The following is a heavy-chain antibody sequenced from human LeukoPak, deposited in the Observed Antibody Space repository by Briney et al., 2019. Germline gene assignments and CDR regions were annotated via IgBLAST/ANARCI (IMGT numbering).Heavy chain of an antibody. CDR3: AAKGNGYTGIYVFAH. Sequence: GGSLRLSCAASGFTFSSYGMHWVRQAPGKGLEWVAVISYDGSNKYYADSVKGRFTISRDTSKNSLYLQMNSLRPEDTAVYYCAAKGNGYTGIYVFAHWGQGTLVTVSS. CDR1: GFTFSSYG. J-gene: IGHJ4*02. CDR2: ISYDGSNK. D-gene: IGHD5-12*01. V-gene: IGHV3-30*03.